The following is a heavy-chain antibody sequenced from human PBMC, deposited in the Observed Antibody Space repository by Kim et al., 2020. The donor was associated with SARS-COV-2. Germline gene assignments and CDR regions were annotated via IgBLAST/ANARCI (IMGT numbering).Heavy chain of an antibody. CDR1: GYIFSDFG. Sequence: ASVKVSCKSSGYIFSDFGIAWVRRAPGQGPEWIGWINGDNGVTDYKQIFKGRVILTRDTSTTTAYMDMRDLSFDDTATYYCVRDRRAYDGGRIGYFDLWGQRTLVTVSS. J-gene: IGHJ4*02. CDR3: VRDRRAYDGGRIGYFDL. V-gene: IGHV1-18*01. CDR2: INGDNGVT. D-gene: IGHD3-16*01.